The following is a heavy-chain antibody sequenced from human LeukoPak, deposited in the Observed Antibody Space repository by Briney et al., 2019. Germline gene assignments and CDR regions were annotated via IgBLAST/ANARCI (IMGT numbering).Heavy chain of an antibody. Sequence: SETLSLTCNVSGGSISGYHWSWIRQPPGKGLEWLGYIYYSGSSNYNPSLKSRVTMSADTSKNQFSLKLSSVTAEDTAVYYCAREGAIVGATDYYYGMDVWGQGTTVTVSS. CDR2: IYYSGSS. V-gene: IGHV4-59*01. CDR1: GGSISGYH. CDR3: AREGAIVGATDYYYGMDV. J-gene: IGHJ6*02. D-gene: IGHD1-26*01.